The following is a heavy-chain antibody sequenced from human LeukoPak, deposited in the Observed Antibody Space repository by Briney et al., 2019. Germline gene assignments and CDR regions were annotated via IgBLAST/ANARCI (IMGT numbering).Heavy chain of an antibody. J-gene: IGHJ4*02. Sequence: PGGSLRLSCAASVFTFSDYYMSWIRQAPGRGREWVSYISSSSSYTNYADSVKGRFTISGDNAKNSLYLQMNSLRAEYTAVYYCARISSWYFDYWGQGTLVTVSS. V-gene: IGHV3-11*03. D-gene: IGHD6-13*01. CDR2: ISSSSSYT. CDR1: VFTFSDYY. CDR3: ARISSWYFDY.